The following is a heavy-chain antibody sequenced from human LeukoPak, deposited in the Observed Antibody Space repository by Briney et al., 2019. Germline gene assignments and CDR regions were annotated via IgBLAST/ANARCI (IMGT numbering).Heavy chain of an antibody. Sequence: PGGSLRLSCAASVFTFSSYAMHWVRQAPGKGLEYVSAISSNGGSTYYANSVKGRFTISRDNSKNTLYLQMGSLRAEDMAVYYCARARYSSGWYVDYWGQGTLVTVSS. CDR3: ARARYSSGWYVDY. D-gene: IGHD6-19*01. CDR1: VFTFSSYA. J-gene: IGHJ4*02. CDR2: ISSNGGST. V-gene: IGHV3-64*01.